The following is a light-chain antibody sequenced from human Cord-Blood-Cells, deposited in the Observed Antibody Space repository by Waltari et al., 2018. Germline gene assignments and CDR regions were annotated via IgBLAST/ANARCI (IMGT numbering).Light chain of an antibody. CDR2: GAS. CDR3: QQYNNWPYT. J-gene: IGKJ2*01. CDR1: QSVSSN. V-gene: IGKV3-15*01. Sequence: EIVMTQSPATLSVSPGERATLSCRASQSVSSNLAWYQQKPGQAPSLLIYGASTRATGIPARFSGSGSGTEFTLTISSLQSEDFAVYYCQQYNNWPYTFG.